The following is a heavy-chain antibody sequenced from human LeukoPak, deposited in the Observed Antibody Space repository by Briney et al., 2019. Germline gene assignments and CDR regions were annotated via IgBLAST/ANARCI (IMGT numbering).Heavy chain of an antibody. CDR1: GGSISSSSYY. CDR2: IYYSGSS. D-gene: IGHD3-10*01. CDR3: ARQPSLYGSGSYFRFDL. V-gene: IGHV4-39*01. Sequence: PSETLSLTCTASGGSISSSSYYWGWLRQPPGKGLEWIGSIYYSGSSYYNPSLKSRVTMSVDTSENKFSLRLSSVTAADTAAYYCARQPSLYGSGSYFRFDLWGRGTLVTVSS. J-gene: IGHJ2*01.